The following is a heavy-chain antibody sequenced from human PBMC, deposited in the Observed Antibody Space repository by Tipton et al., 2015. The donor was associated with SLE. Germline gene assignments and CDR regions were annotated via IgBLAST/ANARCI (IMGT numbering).Heavy chain of an antibody. CDR3: AKGRVGVVES. J-gene: IGHJ4*02. CDR1: GGSIGNNQ. CDR2: IYTSGST. Sequence: TLSLTCTVSGGSIGNNQWSWIRQPAGRGLEWIAYIYTSGSTNYNPSLKNRVTIFRDTSKNQFSLKMISVTAADTAMYYCAKGRVGVVESWGQGTLVTVSS. V-gene: IGHV4-4*08. D-gene: IGHD3-3*01.